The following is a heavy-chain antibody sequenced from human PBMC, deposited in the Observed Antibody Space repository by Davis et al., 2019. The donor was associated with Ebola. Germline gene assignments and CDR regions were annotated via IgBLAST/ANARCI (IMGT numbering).Heavy chain of an antibody. D-gene: IGHD1-1*01. V-gene: IGHV3-74*01. J-gene: IGHJ6*02. CDR1: GFTFSSYW. Sequence: GESLKISCAASGFTFSSYWMHWVRQAPGKGLVWVSRIDSDGSSTSYADSVKGRFTISRDNAKNTLYLQMNSLRAEDTAVYYCARGQLLQTHWGQGTTVTVSS. CDR2: IDSDGSST. CDR3: ARGQLLQTH.